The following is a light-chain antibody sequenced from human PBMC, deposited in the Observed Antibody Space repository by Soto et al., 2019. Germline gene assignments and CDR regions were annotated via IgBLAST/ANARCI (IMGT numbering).Light chain of an antibody. Sequence: DIQLTQSPSFLSASVGDRVTITCRASQGISSYVAWYQQKPGKAPKLLIYAASTLQSGVPSRFSGSGSGTEFILTISSLQPEDFATYYCQQLNSYPLFTFGPGTKVDI. V-gene: IGKV1-9*01. CDR3: QQLNSYPLFT. CDR2: AAS. J-gene: IGKJ3*01. CDR1: QGISSY.